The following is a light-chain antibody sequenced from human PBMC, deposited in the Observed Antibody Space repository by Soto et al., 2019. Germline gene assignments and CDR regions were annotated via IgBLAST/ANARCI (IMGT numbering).Light chain of an antibody. CDR1: SSNIGSKT. V-gene: IGLV1-44*01. Sequence: QSVLTQPPSASGTPGQRVTISCSGSSSNIGSKTVNWYQQLPGTVPKLLIYNSYQRPSGVPDRFSGSKSGTSASLAISGFQSEEEADYYWAAGDASLMVYVFGTGTKVTVL. CDR3: AAGDASLMVYV. CDR2: NSY. J-gene: IGLJ1*01.